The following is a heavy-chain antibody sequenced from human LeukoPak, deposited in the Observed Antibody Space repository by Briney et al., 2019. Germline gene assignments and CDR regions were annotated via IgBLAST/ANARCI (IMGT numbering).Heavy chain of an antibody. J-gene: IGHJ4*02. CDR3: ARESYSPDGWGTYYFDY. CDR2: INPNSGGT. Sequence: GASVKVSCKASGYTFTGYYMHWVRQAPGQGLEWMGWINPNSGGTNYAQKFQGRVTMTRDTSISTAYMELSRLRSDDTAVYYCARESYSPDGWGTYYFDYWGQGTLVTVSS. V-gene: IGHV1-2*02. CDR1: GYTFTGYY. D-gene: IGHD2-21*01.